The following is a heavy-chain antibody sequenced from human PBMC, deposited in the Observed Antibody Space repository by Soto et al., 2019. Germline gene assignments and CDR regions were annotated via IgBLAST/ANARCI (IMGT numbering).Heavy chain of an antibody. V-gene: IGHV3-7*01. J-gene: IGHJ3*02. CDR3: VLLSGLGGDAFDI. CDR2: IKQDGSEK. D-gene: IGHD3-10*01. CDR1: GFTFSSYW. Sequence: GGSLRLSCAASGFTFSSYWMSWVRQAPGKGLEWVANIKQDGSEKYYVDSVKGRFTISRDNAKNSLYLQMNSLRAEDTAVYYCVLLSGLGGDAFDIWGQGTMVTVSS.